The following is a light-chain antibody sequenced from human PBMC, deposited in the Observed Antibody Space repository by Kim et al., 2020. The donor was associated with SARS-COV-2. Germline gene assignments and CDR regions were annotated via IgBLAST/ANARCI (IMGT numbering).Light chain of an antibody. J-gene: IGKJ2*01. CDR3: QQYGSSPQT. Sequence: EIVLTQSPGTLSLSPGERATLSCRASQSVSSSYLAWYQQKPGQAPRLLIYGASSRATGIPDRFSGSGSGTDFTLTISRLEPEDFEVYYCQQYGSSPQTFGQGTKLEI. CDR1: QSVSSSY. V-gene: IGKV3-20*01. CDR2: GAS.